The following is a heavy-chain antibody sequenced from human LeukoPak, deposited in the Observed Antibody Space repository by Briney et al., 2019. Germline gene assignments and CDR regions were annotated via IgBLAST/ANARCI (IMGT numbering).Heavy chain of an antibody. CDR1: GGTFSSYT. D-gene: IGHD3-10*01. CDR2: IIPILGIA. J-gene: IGHJ3*02. Sequence: SVKVSCKASGGTFSSYTISWVRQAPGQGLEWMGRIIPILGIANYAQKFQGRVTITADKSTSTAYMELSSLRSEDTAVYYCARGEEPLLWFGELSLPFAFDIWGQGTMVTVSS. V-gene: IGHV1-69*02. CDR3: ARGEEPLLWFGELSLPFAFDI.